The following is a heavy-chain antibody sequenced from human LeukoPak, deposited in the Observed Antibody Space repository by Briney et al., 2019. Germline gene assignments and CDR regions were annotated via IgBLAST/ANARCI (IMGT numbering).Heavy chain of an antibody. CDR2: INDSGST. J-gene: IGHJ4*02. CDR3: AREGGYSYGYAGYYFDY. Sequence: SETLSLTCTVSAGSISSYYWNWLRQPPGKGMEWIGNINDSGSTNYNPSLKSRVTISVDTSNNQLSLKMSSVTAADTAVYYCAREGGYSYGYAGYYFDYWGQGRLVTVSS. D-gene: IGHD5-18*01. V-gene: IGHV4-59*01. CDR1: AGSISSYY.